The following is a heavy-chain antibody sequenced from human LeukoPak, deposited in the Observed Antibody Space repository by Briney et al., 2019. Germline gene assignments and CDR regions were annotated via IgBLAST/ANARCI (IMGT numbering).Heavy chain of an antibody. CDR2: IYYSGST. CDR3: ASRSSIWSGYQDTLYYFDS. Sequence: SETLSLTCTVSGGSISSYYWSWIRQPPGKRLDWIGHIYYSGSTNYNPSLKSRVTISVDTSKNQFSLKLSSVTAADTAVYYCASRSSIWSGYQDTLYYFDSWGQGTLVTVSS. J-gene: IGHJ4*02. V-gene: IGHV4-59*01. CDR1: GGSISSYY. D-gene: IGHD3-3*01.